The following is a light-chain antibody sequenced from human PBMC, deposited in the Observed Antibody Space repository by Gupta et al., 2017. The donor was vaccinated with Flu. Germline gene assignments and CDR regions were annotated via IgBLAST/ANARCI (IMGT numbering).Light chain of an antibody. V-gene: IGKV1-9*01. CDR1: RDIHSA. CDR2: AAS. J-gene: IGKJ2*01. CDR3: QQLDYYPYT. Sequence: DVQLTQSPSFLSASVVDRVNIACRASRDIHSALAWFQQIPRQAPKLLIYAASSVQSGVPSRFSGSESGTEFTLTISSLQPEDFATYYCQQLDYYPYTFGQGTQLDIK.